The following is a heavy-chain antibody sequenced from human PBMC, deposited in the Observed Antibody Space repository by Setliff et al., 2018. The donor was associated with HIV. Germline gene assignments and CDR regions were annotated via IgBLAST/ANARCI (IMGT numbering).Heavy chain of an antibody. J-gene: IGHJ4*02. CDR3: ARVIQTPGFPYARFDF. V-gene: IGHV4-39*07. CDR2: IYYSGYT. CDR1: GGSTSSSSNY. D-gene: IGHD2-2*01. Sequence: PSETLSLTCTASGGSTSSSSNYWAWIRQPPGKGLEWIGSIYYSGYTYYNPSLKSRVTISVDTSKNQFSLRLTSVTAADTAMYYCARVIQTPGFPYARFDFWGQGTMVTVSS.